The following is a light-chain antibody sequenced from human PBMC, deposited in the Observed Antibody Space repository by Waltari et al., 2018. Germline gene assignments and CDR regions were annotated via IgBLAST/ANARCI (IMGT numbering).Light chain of an antibody. CDR3: QAWDSSAGV. J-gene: IGLJ1*01. V-gene: IGLV3-1*01. CDR1: KLEKKY. CDR2: QDT. Sequence: SYELTQPPSVSVSPGQTASITCSGDKLEKKYVCWYQQKPGQSPVVVIYQDTRGPSGIPERFSGTNSGTTATLTISGTQTTDEADYYCQAWDSSAGVFGTGTKVTVL.